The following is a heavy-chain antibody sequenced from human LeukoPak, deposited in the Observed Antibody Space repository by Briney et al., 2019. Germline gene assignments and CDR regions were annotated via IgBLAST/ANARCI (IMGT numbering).Heavy chain of an antibody. V-gene: IGHV1-18*01. CDR2: ISAYNGNT. J-gene: IGHJ4*02. Sequence: GASVKVSCKASGYTFTSYGISWVRQAPGQGLEWMGWISAYNGNTNYAQKLQGRVTMTTDTSTSTAYMELRSLRSDDTAVYYCARDGYKDGVQTEIDYWGQGTLVTVSS. CDR1: GYTFTSYG. CDR3: ARDGYKDGVQTEIDY. D-gene: IGHD5-24*01.